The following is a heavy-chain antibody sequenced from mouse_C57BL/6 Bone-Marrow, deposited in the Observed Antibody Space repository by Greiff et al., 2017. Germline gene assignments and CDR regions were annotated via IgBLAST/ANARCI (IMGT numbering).Heavy chain of an antibody. J-gene: IGHJ2*01. CDR1: GYTFTSHW. Sequence: LVESGAELVMPGASVKLSCRASGYTFTSHWMHWVKQRPGPGLEWIGEIDPSDSYTNYNQKFKGKSTLTVDKSSSTAYMQLSRLTSEDSAVYYCVRRRFPYYFDYGGEGTTLTVSS. V-gene: IGHV1-69*01. CDR3: VRRRFPYYFDY. CDR2: IDPSDSYT.